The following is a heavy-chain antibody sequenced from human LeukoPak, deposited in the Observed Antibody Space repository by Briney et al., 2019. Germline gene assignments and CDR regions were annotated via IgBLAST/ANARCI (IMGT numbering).Heavy chain of an antibody. CDR2: ISGSGSII. J-gene: IGHJ5*02. Sequence: GGSLRLSCAASGFTFSSYAMTWIRQAPGKGLESVSYISGSGSIIHYADSVKGRFTISRDNAKNSLYLQMNSLRAEDTAMYYCARGVESFGESSFDPWGQGSLVTVSS. CDR1: GFTFSSYA. V-gene: IGHV3-48*04. D-gene: IGHD3-10*01. CDR3: ARGVESFGESSFDP.